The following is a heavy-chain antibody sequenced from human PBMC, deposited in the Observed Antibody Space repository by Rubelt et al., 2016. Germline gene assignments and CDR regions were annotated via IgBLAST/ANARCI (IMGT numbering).Heavy chain of an antibody. D-gene: IGHD2-2*01. CDR3: ARGTYCTSTTCYRMDV. J-gene: IGHJ6*03. V-gene: IGHV1-46*01. CDR2: INPSGGST. Sequence: QVQLVQSGAEVKKPGASVKVSCKASGYTFTGYYMHWVRQAPGQGLEWMGVINPSGGSTTYAQKFQGRVTMTRDTSTSTVYMDLSSLRPEDTAVYYCARGTYCTSTTCYRMDVWGRGTTVTVSS. CDR1: GYTFTGYY.